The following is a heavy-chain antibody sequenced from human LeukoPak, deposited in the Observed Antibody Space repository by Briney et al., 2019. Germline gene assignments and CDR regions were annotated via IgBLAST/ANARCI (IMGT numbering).Heavy chain of an antibody. Sequence: AESLSLTCTVFGGPITSYYWSWIRQPPGKGLEWIGYVSYRGGTNYNPSLKSRVSISVDTSNNQFSLMLSYVTAADTAVYYCARPYSSNWYDAFHFWGQGTMVTVSS. CDR3: ARPYSSNWYDAFHF. V-gene: IGHV4-59*01. D-gene: IGHD6-13*01. J-gene: IGHJ3*01. CDR1: GGPITSYY. CDR2: VSYRGGT.